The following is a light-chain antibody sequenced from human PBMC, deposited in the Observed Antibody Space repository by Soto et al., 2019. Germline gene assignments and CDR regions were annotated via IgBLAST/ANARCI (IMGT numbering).Light chain of an antibody. Sequence: QSALTHPASVSGSPGQSITISCTGTSSDVGGYNYVSWYQQHPGKAPKLMIYEVSNRPSGVSNRFFGSKSGNTASLTISGLQAEDEADYYCSSSTSSSTSPYVFGPRTKVTVL. J-gene: IGLJ1*01. CDR3: SSSTSSSTSPYV. CDR1: SSDVGGYNY. CDR2: EVS. V-gene: IGLV2-14*01.